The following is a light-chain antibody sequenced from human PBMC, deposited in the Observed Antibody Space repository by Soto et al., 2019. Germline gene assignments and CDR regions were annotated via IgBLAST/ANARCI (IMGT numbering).Light chain of an antibody. J-gene: IGKJ1*01. CDR1: QSVSNS. CDR3: QQRAKWPRT. V-gene: IGKV3-11*01. CDR2: GAS. Sequence: EIVLTQSPATLSLSPGERATLSCWASQSVSNSLAWFQQRPGQAPRLLIYGASDRATGIPARFSGTGSGTDFTLTISSLEPEEFAVYYCQQRAKWPRTFGQGTKVDIK.